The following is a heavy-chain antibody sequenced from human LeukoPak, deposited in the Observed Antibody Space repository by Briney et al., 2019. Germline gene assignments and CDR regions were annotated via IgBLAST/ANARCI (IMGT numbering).Heavy chain of an antibody. V-gene: IGHV4-59*01. J-gene: IGHJ4*02. CDR2: IYYSGST. Sequence: SETLSLTCTVSGGSISSYYWSWIRQPPGKGLEWIGYIYYSGSTNYNPSLKSRVTISVGTSKNQFSLKLSSVTAADTAVYCCAGEDLRGYSYLGYFDYWGQGTLVTVSS. CDR3: AGEDLRGYSYLGYFDY. D-gene: IGHD5-18*01. CDR1: GGSISSYY.